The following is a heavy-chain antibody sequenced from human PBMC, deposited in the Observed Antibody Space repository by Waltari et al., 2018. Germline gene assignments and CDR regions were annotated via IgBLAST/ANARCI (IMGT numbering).Heavy chain of an antibody. D-gene: IGHD2-21*02. Sequence: QVQLQESGPGLVKPSETLSLTCTVSGGSISSYYWSWIRQPPGKGLEWIGYIYYSGSTNDNPSLKSRVTISVDTSKNQFSLKLSSVTAADTAVYYCARGGNSDYYYYYMDVWGKGTTVTVSS. CDR2: IYYSGST. J-gene: IGHJ6*03. CDR3: ARGGNSDYYYYYMDV. V-gene: IGHV4-59*01. CDR1: GGSISSYY.